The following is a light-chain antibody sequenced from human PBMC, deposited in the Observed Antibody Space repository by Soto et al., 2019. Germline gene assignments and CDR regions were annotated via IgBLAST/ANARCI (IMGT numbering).Light chain of an antibody. CDR3: NSYAGSNNFGV. Sequence: QSALTQPPSASGSPGQSVTISCTGTSSDVGGYNYVSWYQQHPGKAPKLMIYEVTKRPSGVPDRFSGSKSGNTASLTVSGLQADDEADYYCNSYAGSNNFGVFGGGTKLTVL. CDR1: SSDVGGYNY. J-gene: IGLJ2*01. CDR2: EVT. V-gene: IGLV2-8*01.